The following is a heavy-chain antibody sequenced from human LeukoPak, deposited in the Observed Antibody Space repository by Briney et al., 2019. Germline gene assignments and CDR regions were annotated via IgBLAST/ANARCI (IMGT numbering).Heavy chain of an antibody. Sequence: SETLSLTCAVYGGSFSSYYWSWIRQPPGKGLEWIGYIYYSGSTNYNPSLKSRVTISVDTSKNQFSLKLSSVTAADTAVYYCARGGPRGGYYSDYWGQGTLVTVSS. CDR3: ARGGPRGGYYSDY. CDR1: GGSFSSYY. D-gene: IGHD3-10*01. V-gene: IGHV4-59*01. CDR2: IYYSGST. J-gene: IGHJ4*02.